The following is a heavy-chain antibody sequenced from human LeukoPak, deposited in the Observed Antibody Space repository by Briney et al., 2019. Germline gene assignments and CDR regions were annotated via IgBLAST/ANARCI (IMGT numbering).Heavy chain of an antibody. V-gene: IGHV4-59*01. CDR1: GGSISSYY. D-gene: IGHD3-22*01. CDR2: IYDSGST. Sequence: PSETLSLTCTVSGGSISSYYWSWLRQTPGKGLEYIGYIYDSGSTNYNPSLKSRVTISVDTSKNQFSLQLSSVTAADTAVYYCARYDSRGDYYFVYWGQGTLVTVSS. CDR3: ARYDSRGDYYFVY. J-gene: IGHJ4*02.